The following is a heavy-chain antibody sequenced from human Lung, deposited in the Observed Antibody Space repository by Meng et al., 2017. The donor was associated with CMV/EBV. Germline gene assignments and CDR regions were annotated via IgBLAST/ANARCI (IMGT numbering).Heavy chain of an antibody. CDR1: GFTFSSYV. CDR2: IYSGGTST. D-gene: IGHD2-2*01. J-gene: IGHJ6*02. V-gene: IGHV3-23*03. Sequence: GESLKISCAASGFTFSSYVMSWVRQAPGKGLEWVSVIYSGGTSTQYADSVKGRFTISRDNSKNTLFLQMNSLRAEDTAVYYCAKEACSTTSCYYNYYYGLDVWGQGXTVXVSS. CDR3: AKEACSTTSCYYNYYYGLDV.